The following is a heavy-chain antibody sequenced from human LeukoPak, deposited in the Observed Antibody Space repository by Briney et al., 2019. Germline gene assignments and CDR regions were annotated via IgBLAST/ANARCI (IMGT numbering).Heavy chain of an antibody. J-gene: IGHJ6*03. Sequence: GSLRLSCVVSGFSFSDSYMTWLRQPPGKGLEWIGYIHNSGRTNYNASLNSRVTISVDTSKNQFSLRLRSVTAADTAVYYCARVISPDSYFYFSYFYYMDVWGKGTTVTVSS. CDR2: IHNSGRT. V-gene: IGHV4-59*01. CDR3: ARVISPDSYFYFSYFYYMDV. CDR1: GFSFSDSY. D-gene: IGHD3-10*01.